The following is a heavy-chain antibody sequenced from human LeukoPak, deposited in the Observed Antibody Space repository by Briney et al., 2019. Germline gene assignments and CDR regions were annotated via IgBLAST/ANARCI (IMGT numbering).Heavy chain of an antibody. J-gene: IGHJ4*02. CDR1: GFTFSSYA. CDR3: AKMSKGRYYYDSSGYYYFDY. V-gene: IGHV3-23*01. Sequence: QPGGSLRLSCAASGFTFSSYAMSWVRQAPGKGLEWVSAIGGSGGSTYYADSVKGRFTISRDNSKNTLYLQMNSLRAEDTAVYYCAKMSKGRYYYDSSGYYYFDYWGQGTLVTVSS. CDR2: IGGSGGST. D-gene: IGHD3-22*01.